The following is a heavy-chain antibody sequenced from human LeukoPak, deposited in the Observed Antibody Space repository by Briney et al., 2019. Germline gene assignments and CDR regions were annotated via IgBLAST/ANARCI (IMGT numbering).Heavy chain of an antibody. V-gene: IGHV1-46*01. CDR3: ATMSASGYDYLGYSSGWYYFDY. D-gene: IGHD6-19*01. CDR2: INPSGGST. CDR1: GYTFTSYY. J-gene: IGHJ4*02. Sequence: GASVKVSCKASGYTFTSYYMHWVRQAPGQGLEWMGIINPSGGSTSYAQKFQGRVTMTRDTSTSTVYMELSSLRSEDTAVYYCATMSASGYDYLGYSSGWYYFDYWGQGTLVTVSS.